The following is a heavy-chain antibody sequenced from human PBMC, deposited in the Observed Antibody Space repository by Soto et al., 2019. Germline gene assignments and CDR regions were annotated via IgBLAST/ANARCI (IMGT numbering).Heavy chain of an antibody. D-gene: IGHD1-26*01. Sequence: GASVKVSCKASGGTFSSYAISWVRQAPGQGLEWMGGIIPIFGTANYAQKFQGRVTITADESTSTAYMELSSLRSEDTAVYYCARVESGSYYWFDPWGQGTLVTVSS. J-gene: IGHJ5*02. CDR2: IIPIFGTA. CDR1: GGTFSSYA. V-gene: IGHV1-69*13. CDR3: ARVESGSYYWFDP.